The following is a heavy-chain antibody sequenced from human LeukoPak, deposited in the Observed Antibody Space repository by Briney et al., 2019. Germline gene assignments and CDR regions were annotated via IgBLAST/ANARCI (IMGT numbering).Heavy chain of an antibody. D-gene: IGHD3-9*01. Sequence: SGTLSLTCAVSGGSISSSNWWSWVRQPPGKGLEWIGEIYHSGSTNYNPSLKGRVTISVDKSKNQFSLKLSSVTAADTAVYYCAREGYDILTGYYLLDYWGQGTLLTVSS. CDR3: AREGYDILTGYYLLDY. J-gene: IGHJ4*02. V-gene: IGHV4-4*02. CDR1: GGSISSSNW. CDR2: IYHSGST.